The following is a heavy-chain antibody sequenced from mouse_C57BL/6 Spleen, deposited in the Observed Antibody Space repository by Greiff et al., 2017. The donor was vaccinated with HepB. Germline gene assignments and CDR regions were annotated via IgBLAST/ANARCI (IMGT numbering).Heavy chain of an antibody. V-gene: IGHV1-55*01. D-gene: IGHD1-1*01. CDR1: GYTFTSYW. CDR2: IYPGSGST. CDR3: ARFGEYYGSSYYFDY. J-gene: IGHJ2*01. Sequence: QVQLQQPGAELVKPGASVKMSCKASGYTFTSYWITWVKQRPGQGLEWIGDIYPGSGSTNYNEKFKSKATLTVDTSSSTAYMQLSSLTSEDSAVYYCARFGEYYGSSYYFDYWGQGTTLTVSS.